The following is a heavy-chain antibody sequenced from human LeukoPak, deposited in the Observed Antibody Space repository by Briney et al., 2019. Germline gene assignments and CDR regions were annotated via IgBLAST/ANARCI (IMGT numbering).Heavy chain of an antibody. D-gene: IGHD3-10*01. CDR2: ISSSGSTI. J-gene: IGHJ6*04. Sequence: GGSLRLSCAASGFTFSSYEMNWVRQAPGKGLEWVSYISSSGSTIYYADSVKGRFTISRDNAKNSLYLQMNSLRAEDTAVYYCASTGAYYYYGMDVWGKGTTVTVSS. CDR1: GFTFSSYE. CDR3: ASTGAYYYYGMDV. V-gene: IGHV3-48*03.